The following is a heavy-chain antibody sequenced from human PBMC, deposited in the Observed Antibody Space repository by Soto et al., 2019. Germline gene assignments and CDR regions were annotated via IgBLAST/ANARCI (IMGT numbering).Heavy chain of an antibody. CDR1: GFTFSSYG. CDR3: AKVGYDSSESPLDY. V-gene: IGHV3-30*18. D-gene: IGHD3-22*01. CDR2: ISYDGSNK. Sequence: GGSLRLSCAASGFTFSSYGMHWVRQAPGKGLEWVAVISYDGSNKYYADSVKGRFTISRDNSKNTLYLQMNSLRAEDTAVYYCAKVGYDSSESPLDYWGQGTLVTVSS. J-gene: IGHJ4*02.